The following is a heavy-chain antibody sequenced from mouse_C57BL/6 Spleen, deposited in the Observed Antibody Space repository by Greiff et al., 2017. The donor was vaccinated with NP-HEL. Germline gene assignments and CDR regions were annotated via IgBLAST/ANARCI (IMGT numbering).Heavy chain of an antibody. V-gene: IGHV1-72*01. CDR3: VRGYYGSSYEGEYYYAMDY. J-gene: IGHJ4*01. Sequence: QVQLKQPGAELVKPGASVKLSCKASGYTFTSYWMHWVKQRPGRGLEWIGRIDPNSGGTKYNEKFKSKATLTVDKPSSTAYMQLSSLTSEDSAVYYCVRGYYGSSYEGEYYYAMDYWGQGTSVTVSS. CDR1: GYTFTSYW. D-gene: IGHD1-1*01. CDR2: IDPNSGGT.